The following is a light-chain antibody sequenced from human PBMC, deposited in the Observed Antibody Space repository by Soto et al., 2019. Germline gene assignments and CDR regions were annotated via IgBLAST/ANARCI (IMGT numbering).Light chain of an antibody. J-gene: IGKJ5*01. CDR3: QQYSTYPPT. CDR1: QGISGY. CDR2: AAS. V-gene: IGKV1-16*02. Sequence: DTQMTQSPSSLSASVGDRVTITCRASQGISGYLAWFQHRPGKPPKSLIYAASSLHSGVPSKFSGNGSGTDFTLTISSLQPEDFAVYYCQQYSTYPPTFGQGTQLEIK.